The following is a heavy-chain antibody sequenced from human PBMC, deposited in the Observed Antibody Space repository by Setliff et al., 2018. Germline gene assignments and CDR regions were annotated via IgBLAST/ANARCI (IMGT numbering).Heavy chain of an antibody. Sequence: ASVKVSCKASGYTFTGYYMHWVRQAPGQGLEWMGRINPNSGGTNYAQKFQGRVTMTRDTSISTAYMELSSVTAADTAVYYCARRSNLGATIFSGAFDIWGQGTMVTVSS. CDR3: ARRSNLGATIFSGAFDI. CDR1: GYTFTGYY. V-gene: IGHV1-2*06. J-gene: IGHJ3*02. D-gene: IGHD3-3*01. CDR2: INPNSGGT.